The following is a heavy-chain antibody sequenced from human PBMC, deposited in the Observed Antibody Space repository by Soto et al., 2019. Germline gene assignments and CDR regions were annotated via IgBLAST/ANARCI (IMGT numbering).Heavy chain of an antibody. Sequence: QPGGSLRLSCAASGFTFSSYWMNWVRQGPGKGLVWVSRINSDGSDTSYADSVKGRFTISRDNAKNTLYLQMNSLRAEDTAVYYCARLDSSSWAFDYWGQGTLVTVSS. CDR1: GFTFSSYW. J-gene: IGHJ4*02. CDR3: ARLDSSSWAFDY. V-gene: IGHV3-74*01. CDR2: INSDGSDT. D-gene: IGHD6-13*01.